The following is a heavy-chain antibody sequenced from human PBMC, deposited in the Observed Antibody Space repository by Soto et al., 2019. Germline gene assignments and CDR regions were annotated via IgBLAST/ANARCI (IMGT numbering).Heavy chain of an antibody. D-gene: IGHD4-17*01. V-gene: IGHV3-33*01. J-gene: IGHJ4*02. CDR1: GFTFSSYG. Sequence: QVQLVESGGGVVQAGRSLRLSCAASGFTFSSYGMHWVRQAPGKGLEWVAVIWYDGSNKYYVDSVKGRFTISRDNSKNTMYLQMNSLRAEDTAVYYCARDLKWDYGDYYFDYWGQGTLVTVSS. CDR3: ARDLKWDYGDYYFDY. CDR2: IWYDGSNK.